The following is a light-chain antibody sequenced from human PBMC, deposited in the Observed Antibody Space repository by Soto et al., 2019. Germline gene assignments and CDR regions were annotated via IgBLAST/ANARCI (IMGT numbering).Light chain of an antibody. Sequence: DLQMTQSPSSLSASVGDRVTITCRASQSISSNLNWYQQKPGKVPKLLIYAASSLQSGVPSRFSGSGSGTDFTLTINSLQPEDFATYYCQQSYSSPPTFGQGTRVEI. CDR2: AAS. V-gene: IGKV1-39*01. J-gene: IGKJ1*01. CDR1: QSISSN. CDR3: QQSYSSPPT.